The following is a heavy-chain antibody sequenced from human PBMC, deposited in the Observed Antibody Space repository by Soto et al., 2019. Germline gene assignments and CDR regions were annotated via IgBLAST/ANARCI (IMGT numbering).Heavy chain of an antibody. D-gene: IGHD7-27*01. V-gene: IGHV2-5*02. J-gene: IGHJ3*01. CDR2: IYWDGDK. CDR3: VHLPCLGAFDV. Sequence: QITLKESGPTLVKPTHPLTLTCNFSGFSLSTIAVGVGWIRQPPGKALEWLAVIYWDGDKSYRPSLKSRLTTPKNTPKSQVVLTMTNMDPVDTATNYCVHLPCLGAFDVWGQGTLVTVSS. CDR1: GFSLSTIAVG.